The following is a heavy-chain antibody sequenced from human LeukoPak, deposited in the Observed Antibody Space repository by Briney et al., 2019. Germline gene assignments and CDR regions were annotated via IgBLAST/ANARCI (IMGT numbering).Heavy chain of an antibody. V-gene: IGHV1-69*06. D-gene: IGHD2-2*01. Sequence: SVKVSCKASGGTFSSYAISWVRQAPGQGLEWMGGIIPIFGTANYAQKFQGRVTITADKSTSTAYMGLSSLRSEDTAVYYCASLIVVVPAAIDYYGMDVWGKGTTVTVSS. J-gene: IGHJ6*04. CDR2: IIPIFGTA. CDR3: ASLIVVVPAAIDYYGMDV. CDR1: GGTFSSYA.